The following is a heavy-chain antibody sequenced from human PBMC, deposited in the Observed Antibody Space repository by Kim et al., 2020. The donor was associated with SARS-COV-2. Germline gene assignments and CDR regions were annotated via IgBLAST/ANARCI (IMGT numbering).Heavy chain of an antibody. CDR2: IIPIFGTA. J-gene: IGHJ6*02. CDR1: GGTFSSYA. D-gene: IGHD7-27*01. V-gene: IGHV1-69*13. CDR3: ARVGVTGGALYYGMDV. Sequence: SVKVSCKASGGTFSSYAISWVRQAPGQGLEWMGGIIPIFGTANYAQKFQGRVTITADESTSTAYMELSSLRSEDTAVYYCARVGVTGGALYYGMDVWGQGTTVTVSS.